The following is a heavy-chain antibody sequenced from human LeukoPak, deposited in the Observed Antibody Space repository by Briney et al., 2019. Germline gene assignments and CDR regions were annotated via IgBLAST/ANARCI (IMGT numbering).Heavy chain of an antibody. CDR3: ARREGYNFDY. J-gene: IGHJ4*02. V-gene: IGHV4-38-2*02. CDR1: GYSISSGFY. CDR2: FHHSGST. D-gene: IGHD5-24*01. Sequence: SETLSLTCSVSGYSISSGFYWGWIRQPPGKGLEWIGSFHHSGSTPYNPSLNSRVSISVDTSKNQLSLKLSSVTAADTAVYYCARREGYNFDYWGQGTLVTVSS.